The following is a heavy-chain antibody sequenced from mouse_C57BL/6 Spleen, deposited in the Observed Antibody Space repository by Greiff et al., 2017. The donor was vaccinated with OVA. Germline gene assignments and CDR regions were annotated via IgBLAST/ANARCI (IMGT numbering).Heavy chain of an antibody. D-gene: IGHD2-3*01. CDR2: IWRGGST. J-gene: IGHJ4*01. CDR1: GFSLTSYG. CDR3: AKKGDGPYAMDY. Sequence: QVQLQQPGPGLVQPSQSLSITCTVSGFSLTSYGVHWVRQSPGKGLEWLGVIWRGGSTDYNAAFMSRLSITKDNSKSQVFFKMNSLQADDTAIYYCAKKGDGPYAMDYWGQGTSVTVSS. V-gene: IGHV2-5*01.